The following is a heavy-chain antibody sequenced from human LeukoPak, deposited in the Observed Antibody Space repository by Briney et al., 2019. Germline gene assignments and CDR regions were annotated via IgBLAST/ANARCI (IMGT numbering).Heavy chain of an antibody. V-gene: IGHV1-69*04. Sequence: SVKVSCKASGDTFSFYAINWVRQAPGQGLEWMGRIIPIPGMANYAQKFQGRVTITADSSTSTAYMKVSSLRSEDTAVYYCARAVVVARGLMAYFDYWGQGTLVTVSS. D-gene: IGHD3-10*01. CDR2: IIPIPGMA. CDR3: ARAVVVARGLMAYFDY. CDR1: GDTFSFYA. J-gene: IGHJ4*02.